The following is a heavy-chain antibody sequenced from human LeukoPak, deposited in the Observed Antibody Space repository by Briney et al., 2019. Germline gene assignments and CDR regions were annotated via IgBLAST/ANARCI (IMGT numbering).Heavy chain of an antibody. D-gene: IGHD6-13*01. CDR3: ARQMTAAGYYYYYYGMDV. CDR2: IYYSGST. CDR1: GGSMSSSSYY. J-gene: IGHJ6*02. Sequence: SETLSLTCTVSGGSMSSSSYYWGWIRQPPGKGLEWTGSIYYSGSTNYNPSLKSRGTISVDTSKNQFSLNLPSVTAADTAVYYCARQMTAAGYYYYYYGMDVWGQGTTVTVSS. V-gene: IGHV4-39*01.